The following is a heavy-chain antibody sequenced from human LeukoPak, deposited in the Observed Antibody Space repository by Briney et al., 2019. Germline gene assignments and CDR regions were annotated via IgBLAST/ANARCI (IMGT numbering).Heavy chain of an antibody. CDR3: ARDQGGTIGLYHYYYMDV. CDR1: GFTFSSYS. D-gene: IGHD1-7*01. CDR2: ISSSSNYI. Sequence: GGSLRLSCAASGFTFSSYSMSWVRQAPGKGLEWVSSISSSSNYIYYADSLKGLFTISRDNAKNSLYLQMNSLRAEDTAVYYCARDQGGTIGLYHYYYMDVWGKGTTVTVSS. J-gene: IGHJ6*03. V-gene: IGHV3-21*01.